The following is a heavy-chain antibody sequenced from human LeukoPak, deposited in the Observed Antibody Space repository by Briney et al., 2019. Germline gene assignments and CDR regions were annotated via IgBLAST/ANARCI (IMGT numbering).Heavy chain of an antibody. V-gene: IGHV1-18*04. CDR1: GYTFTGYY. D-gene: IGHD3-22*01. CDR2: ISAYNGNT. CDR3: ARDVPKYYYDSSGYYYYYYGMDV. Sequence: ASVKVSCKASGYTFTGYYMHWVRQAPGQGLEWMGWISAYNGNTNYAQKLQGRVTMTTDTSTSTAYMELRSLRSDDTAVYYCARDVPKYYYDSSGYYYYYYGMDVWAKGPRSPSP. J-gene: IGHJ6*02.